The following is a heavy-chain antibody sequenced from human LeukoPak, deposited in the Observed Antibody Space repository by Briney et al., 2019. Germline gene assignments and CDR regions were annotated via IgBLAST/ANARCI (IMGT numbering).Heavy chain of an antibody. V-gene: IGHV4-38-2*01. CDR1: GYSISSGYY. CDR3: ASTSAYYDFWSGPGDAFDI. CDR2: IYHSGST. D-gene: IGHD3-3*01. Sequence: SETLSLTCAVSGYSISSGYYWGWIRQPPGKGLEWIGSIYHSGSTYYNPSLKSRVTISVDTSKIQFSLKLSSVTAADTAVYYCASTSAYYDFWSGPGDAFDIWGQGTMVTVSS. J-gene: IGHJ3*02.